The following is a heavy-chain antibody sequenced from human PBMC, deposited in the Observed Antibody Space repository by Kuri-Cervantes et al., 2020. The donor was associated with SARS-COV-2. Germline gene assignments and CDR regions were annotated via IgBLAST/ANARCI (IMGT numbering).Heavy chain of an antibody. CDR3: ARDLRLGKSLDY. CDR1: GFTFSSYS. J-gene: IGHJ4*02. V-gene: IGHV3-48*04. CDR2: INSGSRTI. D-gene: IGHD7-27*01. Sequence: GESLKISCAASGFTFSSYSMNWVRQAPGKGLEWVAYINSGSRTIYYADSVKGRFTISRDNAKNSLHLQMSSLRAEDTAVYYCARDLRLGKSLDYWGQGTLVTVSS.